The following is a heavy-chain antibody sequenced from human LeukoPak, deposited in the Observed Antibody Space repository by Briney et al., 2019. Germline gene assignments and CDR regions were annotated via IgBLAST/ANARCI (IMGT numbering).Heavy chain of an antibody. Sequence: SGTLSLTCTVSGGSISSYYWSWIRQPPGKGLEWIGYIYYSGSTNYNPSLKSRVTISVDTSKNQFSLKLSSVTAADTAVYYCARLRPRGMGFDYWGQGTLVTVSS. V-gene: IGHV4-59*01. CDR1: GGSISSYY. CDR2: IYYSGST. CDR3: ARLRPRGMGFDY. D-gene: IGHD4-17*01. J-gene: IGHJ4*02.